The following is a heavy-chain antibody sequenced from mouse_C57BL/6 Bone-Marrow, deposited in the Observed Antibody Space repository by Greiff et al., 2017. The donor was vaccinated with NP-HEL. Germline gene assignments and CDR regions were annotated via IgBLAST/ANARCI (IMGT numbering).Heavy chain of an antibody. J-gene: IGHJ4*01. CDR3: ARSWGPYGSSLYYYAMDY. D-gene: IGHD1-1*01. CDR1: GYSFTDYN. Sequence: EVKLMESGPELVKPGASVKISCKASGYSFTDYNMNWVKQSNGKSLEWIGVINPNYGTTSYNQKFKGKATLTVDQSSSTAYMQLNSLTSEDSAVYYCARSWGPYGSSLYYYAMDYWGQGTSVTVSS. CDR2: INPNYGTT. V-gene: IGHV1-39*01.